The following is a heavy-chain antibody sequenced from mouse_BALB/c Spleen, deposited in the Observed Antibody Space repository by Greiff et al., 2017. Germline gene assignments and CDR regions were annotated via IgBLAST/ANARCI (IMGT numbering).Heavy chain of an antibody. J-gene: IGHJ4*01. CDR2: IWAGGST. Sequence: VKLVESGPGLVAPSQSLSITCTVSGFSLTSYGVHWVRQPPGKGLEWLGVIWAGGSTTYNSALMTRLSINKDNSKNQVFLKMNSLQTDDTAMYYCAREPAMDYWGQGTSVTVSS. V-gene: IGHV2-9*02. CDR3: AREPAMDY. CDR1: GFSLTSYG.